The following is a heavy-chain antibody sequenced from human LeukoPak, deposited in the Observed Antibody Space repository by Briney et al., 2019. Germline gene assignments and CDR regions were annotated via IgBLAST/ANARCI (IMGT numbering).Heavy chain of an antibody. V-gene: IGHV1-69*05. CDR3: ARAPPRWEPGYFQH. CDR2: IIPIFGTA. CDR1: GGTFSSYA. Sequence: SVKVSCKASGGTFSSYAISWVRQAPGQGLEWMGGIIPIFGTATYAQKFQGRVTITTDESTSTAYMELSSLRSEDTAVYYCARAPPRWEPGYFQHWGQGTLVTVSS. D-gene: IGHD1-26*01. J-gene: IGHJ1*01.